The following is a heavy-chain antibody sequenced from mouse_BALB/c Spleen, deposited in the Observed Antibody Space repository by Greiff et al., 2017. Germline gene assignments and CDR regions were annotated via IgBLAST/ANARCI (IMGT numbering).Heavy chain of an antibody. J-gene: IGHJ3*01. Sequence: EVQRVESGGGLVQPGGSLKLSCAASGFTFSSYGMSWVRQTPDKRLELVATINSNGGSTYYPDSVKGRFTISRDNAKNTLYLQMSSLKSEDTAMYYCARGGLLQTWFAYWGQGTLVTVSA. V-gene: IGHV5-6-3*01. D-gene: IGHD2-3*01. CDR2: INSNGGST. CDR1: GFTFSSYG. CDR3: ARGGLLQTWFAY.